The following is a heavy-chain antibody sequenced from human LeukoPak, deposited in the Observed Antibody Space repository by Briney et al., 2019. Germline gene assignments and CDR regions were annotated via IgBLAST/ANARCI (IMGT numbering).Heavy chain of an antibody. CDR1: GGSISSSSYY. Sequence: SETLSLTCTVSGGSISSSSYYWGWIRQPPGKGLEWIGSIYYSGSTYYNPSLKSRVTISVDTSKNQFSLKLSSVTAADTAVYYCARDRTMVRGVPGYWGQGTLVTVSS. J-gene: IGHJ4*02. CDR2: IYYSGST. CDR3: ARDRTMVRGVPGY. V-gene: IGHV4-39*07. D-gene: IGHD3-10*01.